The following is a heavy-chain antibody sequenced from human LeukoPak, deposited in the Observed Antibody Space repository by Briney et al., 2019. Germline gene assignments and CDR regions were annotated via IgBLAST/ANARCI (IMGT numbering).Heavy chain of an antibody. V-gene: IGHV3-20*04. Sequence: GGSLRLSCAASGFTFDDYGMSWVRQAPGKGLEWVSGINWNGGSTGYADSVKGRFTISRDNAKNSLYLQMNSLRAEDTAVYYCAKDLWFGESSQPPYYFDYWGQGTLVTVSS. CDR1: GFTFDDYG. D-gene: IGHD3-10*01. CDR2: INWNGGST. J-gene: IGHJ4*02. CDR3: AKDLWFGESSQPPYYFDY.